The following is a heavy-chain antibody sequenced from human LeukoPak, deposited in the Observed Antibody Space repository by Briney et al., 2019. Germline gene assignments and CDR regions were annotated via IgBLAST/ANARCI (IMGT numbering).Heavy chain of an antibody. CDR3: ARDRDWNLDY. CDR2: INPNSGVT. CDR1: GYTFTSYG. J-gene: IGHJ4*02. D-gene: IGHD1-1*01. Sequence: ASVKVSCKASGYTFTSYGITWVRRAHGQGLEWMGWINPNSGVTKYAQKFQGRVTMTRDTSISTAYMELSRLRSDDTAVYYCARDRDWNLDYWGQGTLVTVSS. V-gene: IGHV1-2*02.